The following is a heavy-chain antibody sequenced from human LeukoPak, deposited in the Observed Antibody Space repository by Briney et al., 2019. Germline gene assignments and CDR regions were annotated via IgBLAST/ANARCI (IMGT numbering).Heavy chain of an antibody. Sequence: SSETVSLTCAVYGGSFSGYYWSWVRQPPGKGLEWIGEINHSGSTNYNPSLKSRVTMSVDTSKNQFSLKLSSVTAADTAVYYCARDRLLWFGGGYYFDYWGQGTLVTVSS. CDR3: ARDRLLWFGGGYYFDY. D-gene: IGHD3-10*01. CDR2: INHSGST. V-gene: IGHV4-34*01. CDR1: GGSFSGYY. J-gene: IGHJ4*02.